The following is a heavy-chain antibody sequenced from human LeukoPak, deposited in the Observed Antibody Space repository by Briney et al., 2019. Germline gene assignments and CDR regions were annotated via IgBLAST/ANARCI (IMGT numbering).Heavy chain of an antibody. D-gene: IGHD2-2*01. CDR3: ARAMVVPAADYYMDV. Sequence: SETLSLTCAVYGGSFSGYYWSWIRQPPAKGLEWIGEINHSGSTNYNPSLKSRVTISVDTSKNQFSLKLSSVTAADTAVYYCARAMVVPAADYYMDVWGKGTTVTVSS. J-gene: IGHJ6*03. CDR1: GGSFSGYY. V-gene: IGHV4-34*01. CDR2: INHSGST.